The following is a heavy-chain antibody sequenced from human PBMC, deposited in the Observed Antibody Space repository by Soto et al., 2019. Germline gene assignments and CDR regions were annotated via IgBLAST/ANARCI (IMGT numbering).Heavy chain of an antibody. CDR3: ARGVKGSSWGDYYYYGMDV. J-gene: IGHJ6*02. D-gene: IGHD6-13*01. CDR2: IYYSGST. V-gene: IGHV4-59*01. CDR1: GGSISSYY. Sequence: PSETLSLTCTVSGGSISSYYWSWIRQPPGKGLEWIGYIYYSGSTNYNPSLKSRVTISVDTSKNQFSLKLSSVTAAGTAVYYCARGVKGSSWGDYYYYGMDVWGQGTTVTVSS.